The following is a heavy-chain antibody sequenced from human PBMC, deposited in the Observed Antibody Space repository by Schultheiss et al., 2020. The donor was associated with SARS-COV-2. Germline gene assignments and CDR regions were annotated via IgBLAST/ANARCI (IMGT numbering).Heavy chain of an antibody. Sequence: GGSLRLSCKASGYSFTSHWIGWVRQMPGKGLEWMGIVYPRGSDTRYSPSLQGQVTISVDKSISTAYLQWNSLKASDTAMYYCARHANSGWSLVPDYWGQGTLVTVSS. CDR2: VYPRGSDT. CDR3: ARHANSGWSLVPDY. V-gene: IGHV5-51*01. CDR1: GYSFTSHW. D-gene: IGHD6-19*01. J-gene: IGHJ4*02.